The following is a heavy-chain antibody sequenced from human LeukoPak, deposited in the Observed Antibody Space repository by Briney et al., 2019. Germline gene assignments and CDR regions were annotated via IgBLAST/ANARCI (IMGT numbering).Heavy chain of an antibody. D-gene: IGHD3-10*01. CDR3: ARDSSPRFTASPNY. J-gene: IGHJ4*02. CDR2: IYSGGST. Sequence: GGSLRLSCAASGFTVSSNYMSWVRQAPGKGLEWVSIIYSGGSTYYAASVKGRFTVSRDNSKNTLYLQMNSLRAEDTAVYYCARDSSPRFTASPNYWGQGTLVTVSS. CDR1: GFTVSSNY. V-gene: IGHV3-66*02.